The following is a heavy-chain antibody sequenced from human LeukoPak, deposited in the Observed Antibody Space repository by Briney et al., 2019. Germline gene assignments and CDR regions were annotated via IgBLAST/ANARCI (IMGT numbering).Heavy chain of an antibody. Sequence: SQTLSLTCTVSGDSFSSGSFYWSWIRQPAGKGLEWIGHIYTSGSTNYNPSLKSRVTISVDTSKNQFSLNLSSVTAADTAVYYCARDRGSSGWFDYWGQGTLATVSS. CDR1: GDSFSSGSFY. V-gene: IGHV4-61*09. J-gene: IGHJ4*02. D-gene: IGHD6-19*01. CDR2: IYTSGST. CDR3: ARDRGSSGWFDY.